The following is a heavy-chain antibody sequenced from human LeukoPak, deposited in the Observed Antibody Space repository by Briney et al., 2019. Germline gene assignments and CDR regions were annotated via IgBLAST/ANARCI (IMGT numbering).Heavy chain of an antibody. CDR1: GFTFSSYS. CDR2: ISSSSSYI. J-gene: IGHJ5*02. D-gene: IGHD5-18*01. V-gene: IGHV3-21*01. Sequence: KTGGSLRLSCAASGFTFSSYSMNWVRQAPGKGLEWVSSISSSSSYIYYADSVKGRFTISRDNAKNSLYLQMNSLRAEDTAMYYCARDDTGYNYGYGFDLWGQGTLVTVSS. CDR3: ARDDTGYNYGYGFDL.